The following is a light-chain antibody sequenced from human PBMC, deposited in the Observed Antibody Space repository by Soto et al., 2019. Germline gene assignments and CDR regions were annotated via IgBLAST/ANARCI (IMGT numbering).Light chain of an antibody. CDR3: QTWGTGIWV. V-gene: IGLV4-69*01. Sequence: QTVLTQSPSASASLGASVRLTCTLSSGHSSYAIAWHQQQPEKGPRYLMKVNGDGSHSKGDGIPDRFSGSSSGAERYLPISSLQSEDEADYYCQTWGTGIWVFGGGTKPTVL. CDR1: SGHSSYA. CDR2: VNGDGSH. J-gene: IGLJ3*02.